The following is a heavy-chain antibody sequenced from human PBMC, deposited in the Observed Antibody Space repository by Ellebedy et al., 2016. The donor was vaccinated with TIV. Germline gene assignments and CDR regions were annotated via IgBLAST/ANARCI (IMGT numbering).Heavy chain of an antibody. CDR1: GDTISRYF. CDR3: ARHRGPSQVDAFDI. V-gene: IGHV4-59*13. Sequence: SETLSLXCSVSGDTISRYFWSWIRQSPGKGLEYLGYISFTGSTNYNPSLKSRVTISVDTSKSQFSLRLSAVTAADTAVYYCARHRGPSQVDAFDIWGQGTTVTVSS. CDR2: ISFTGST. J-gene: IGHJ3*02.